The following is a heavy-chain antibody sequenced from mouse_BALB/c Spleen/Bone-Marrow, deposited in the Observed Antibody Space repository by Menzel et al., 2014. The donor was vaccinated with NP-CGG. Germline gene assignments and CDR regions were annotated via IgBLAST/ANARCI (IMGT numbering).Heavy chain of an antibody. CDR2: IDPANGNT. J-gene: IGHJ3*01. Sequence: EVKLQESGAELVKPGASVKLSCTASGFNIKDTYMHWVKQRPEQGLEWIGRIDPANGNTEYDPKFQGKAAITADTSSNTAYLQLSSLTSEDTAVYYCARWLPLAYWGQGALVTVSA. V-gene: IGHV14-3*02. CDR1: GFNIKDTY. D-gene: IGHD2-2*01. CDR3: ARWLPLAY.